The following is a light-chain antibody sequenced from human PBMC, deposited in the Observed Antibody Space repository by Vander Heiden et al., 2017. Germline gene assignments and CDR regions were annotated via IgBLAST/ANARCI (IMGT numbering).Light chain of an antibody. CDR2: GAP. J-gene: IGKJ4*01. V-gene: IGKV3-15*01. CDR3: QQYNNWPLT. Sequence: EIVMTQSPATLSVSPGERATPPCRASQSVSSNLAWYQRKPGQAPRLLIYGAPARATGIPARFSGSGSGTEFTLTISSLQSEDFTVYYCQQYNNWPLTFGGGTKVEIK. CDR1: QSVSSN.